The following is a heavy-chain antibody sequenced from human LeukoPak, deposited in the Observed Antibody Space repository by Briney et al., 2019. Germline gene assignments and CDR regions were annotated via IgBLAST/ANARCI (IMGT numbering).Heavy chain of an antibody. CDR1: GFTFSSYE. CDR3: ARAYRSSYYYGSPIDY. Sequence: GGSLRLSCAASGFTFSSYEMNWVRQAPGKGPEWVSYISSSGSTIYYADSVKGRFTISRDNAKNSLYLQMNSLRAEDTAVYYCARAYRSSYYYGSPIDYWGQGTLVTVSS. V-gene: IGHV3-48*03. CDR2: ISSSGSTI. J-gene: IGHJ4*02. D-gene: IGHD3-10*01.